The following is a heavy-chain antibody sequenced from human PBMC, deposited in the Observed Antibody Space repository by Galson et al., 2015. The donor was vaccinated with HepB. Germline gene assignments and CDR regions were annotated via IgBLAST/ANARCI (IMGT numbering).Heavy chain of an antibody. CDR1: GYSFTSYW. Sequence: QSGAEVTKPGESLRISCKGSGYSFTSYWISWVRQMPGKGLEWMGRIDPSDSYTNYSPSFQGHVTISADKSISTAYLQWSSLKASDTAMYYCASSRVDYYDSSGYWYYYYYGMDVWGQGTTVTVSS. CDR3: ASSRVDYYDSSGYWYYYYYGMDV. D-gene: IGHD3-22*01. CDR2: IDPSDSYT. J-gene: IGHJ6*02. V-gene: IGHV5-10-1*01.